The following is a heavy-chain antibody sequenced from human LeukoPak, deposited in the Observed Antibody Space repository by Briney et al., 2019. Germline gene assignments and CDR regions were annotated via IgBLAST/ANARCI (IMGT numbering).Heavy chain of an antibody. J-gene: IGHJ6*02. CDR1: GFTFSSYA. CDR3: AKDLYSNYVFYYYGMDV. Sequence: GVSLRLCYAACGFTFSSYAKSWVRQAPGKGLDWVSVVSGSGGSTYYADSVKGRFTISRDNSKNTVHLQMNSLRAEDTAVYYCAKDLYSNYVFYYYGMDVWGQGTTVTVSS. V-gene: IGHV3-23*01. D-gene: IGHD4-11*01. CDR2: VSGSGGST.